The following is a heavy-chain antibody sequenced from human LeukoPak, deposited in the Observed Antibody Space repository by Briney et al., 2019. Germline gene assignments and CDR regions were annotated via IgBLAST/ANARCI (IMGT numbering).Heavy chain of an antibody. V-gene: IGHV3-30-3*01. CDR3: AKGDITMVRGVIPLAFDI. CDR1: GFTFSSYA. Sequence: GGSLRLSCAASGFTFSSYAMHWVRQAPGKGLEWVAVISYDGSNKYYADSVKGRFTISRDNSKNTLYLQMNSLRAEDTAVYYCAKGDITMVRGVIPLAFDIWGQGTMVTVSS. J-gene: IGHJ3*02. CDR2: ISYDGSNK. D-gene: IGHD3-10*01.